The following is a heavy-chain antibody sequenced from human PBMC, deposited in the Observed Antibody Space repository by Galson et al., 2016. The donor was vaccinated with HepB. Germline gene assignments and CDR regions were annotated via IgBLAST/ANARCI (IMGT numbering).Heavy chain of an antibody. CDR3: ARQQYHGYAPVDH. D-gene: IGHD5-12*01. Sequence: SLRLSCAASGFTFRRHLIHWVRQAPGKGLEWVAVIGTDEKTQYHANSVKGRFSLSRDNSKNAVFLQMNSLKVEDTALYYCARQQYHGYAPVDHWGQGILVTVSS. CDR1: GFTFRRHL. CDR2: IGTDEKTQ. J-gene: IGHJ4*02. V-gene: IGHV3-30*03.